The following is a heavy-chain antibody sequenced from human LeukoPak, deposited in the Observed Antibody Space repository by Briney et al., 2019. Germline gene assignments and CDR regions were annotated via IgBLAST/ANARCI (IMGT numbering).Heavy chain of an antibody. CDR1: GFTVSANY. CDR2: ISGSGGST. CDR3: AKDQYSGSYYVFDY. J-gene: IGHJ4*02. Sequence: GGSLRLSCAASGFTVSANYMSWVRQAPGKGLEWVSAISGSGGSTYYADSVKGRFTISRDNSKNTLYLQMNSLRAEDTAVYYCAKDQYSGSYYVFDYWGQGTLVTVSS. D-gene: IGHD1-26*01. V-gene: IGHV3-23*01.